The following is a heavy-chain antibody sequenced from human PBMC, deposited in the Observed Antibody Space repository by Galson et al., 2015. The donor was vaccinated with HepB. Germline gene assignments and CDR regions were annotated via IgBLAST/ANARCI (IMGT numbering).Heavy chain of an antibody. CDR1: GFTFSSYA. CDR2: ISYDGSNK. J-gene: IGHJ4*02. D-gene: IGHD3-22*01. V-gene: IGHV3-30-3*01. CDR3: ARDGYDSSGYTAHFDY. Sequence: SLRLSCAASGFTFSSYAMHWVRQAPGKGLEWVAVISYDGSNKYYADSVKGRFTISRDNSKNTLYLQMNSLRAEDTAVYYCARDGYDSSGYTAHFDYWGQGTLVTVSS.